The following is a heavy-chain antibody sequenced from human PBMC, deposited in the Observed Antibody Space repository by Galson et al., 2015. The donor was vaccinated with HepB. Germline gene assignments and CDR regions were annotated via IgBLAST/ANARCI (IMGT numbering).Heavy chain of an antibody. Sequence: SLRLSCAASGFTFNSYSMNWVRQAPGKGLEWVSDISGSGDTIYYADSVKGRFTISRDNAKNSLSLQMNSLRDDDMAVYYCTRDNHGDSPFDYWGQGTLVTVSS. V-gene: IGHV3-48*02. J-gene: IGHJ4*02. CDR1: GFTFNSYS. CDR2: ISGSGDTI. CDR3: TRDNHGDSPFDY. D-gene: IGHD3-22*01.